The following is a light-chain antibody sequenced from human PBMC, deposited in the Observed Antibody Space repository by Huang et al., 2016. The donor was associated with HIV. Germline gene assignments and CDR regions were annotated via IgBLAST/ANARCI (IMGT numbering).Light chain of an antibody. CDR2: GAS. Sequence: MTQSPATLSVSPGEGATLSCRASQSVSTNLAWYQHHPGQAPRLLIHGASTRATGVPARFSGSGSGTEFTLSISTLQSEDFAVYYCQQYNNWPPNTFGQGTKLEI. J-gene: IGKJ2*01. V-gene: IGKV3-15*01. CDR3: QQYNNWPPNT. CDR1: QSVSTN.